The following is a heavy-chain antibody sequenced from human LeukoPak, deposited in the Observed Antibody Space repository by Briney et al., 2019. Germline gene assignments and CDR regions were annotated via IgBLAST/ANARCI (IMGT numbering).Heavy chain of an antibody. CDR1: GFTFSSYA. CDR3: ARLTGNHFDY. V-gene: IGHV3-23*01. J-gene: IGHJ4*02. Sequence: GGSLRLSCAASGFTFSSYAMSWVRQAPGKGLEWVSVFSSSAANIDYADSVTGRFTISRDISKNILYLQMNSLRAEDTAIYYCARLTGNHFDYWGQGTLVTVSS. D-gene: IGHD1-14*01. CDR2: FSSSAANI.